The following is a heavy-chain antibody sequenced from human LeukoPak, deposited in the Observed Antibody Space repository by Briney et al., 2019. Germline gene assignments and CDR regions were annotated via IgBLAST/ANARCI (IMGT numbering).Heavy chain of an antibody. CDR1: GFTSGDYA. V-gene: IGHV3-49*04. Sequence: GGSLRPSCTASGFTSGDYAMTWVRQAPGKGLEWVGFIRSKIYGGTPEYAASVKGRFTISRDDSKGIAYLQMNSLKTEDTAVYYCTRDQTPYYWGQGTLVTVSS. CDR2: IRSKIYGGTP. J-gene: IGHJ4*02. CDR3: TRDQTPYY.